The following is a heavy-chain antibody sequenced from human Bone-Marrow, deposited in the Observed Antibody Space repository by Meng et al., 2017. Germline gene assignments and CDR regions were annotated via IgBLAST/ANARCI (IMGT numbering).Heavy chain of an antibody. CDR3: ARERYLLRAAFDI. Sequence: GGSLRLSCVASGFIFSSYWMHWVRQAPGNVLVWVSRINSDGSSTSYADSVEGRFTISRDNAKNTLYLQMNSLRAEDTAVYYCARERYLLRAAFDIWGQGTMVTVSS. V-gene: IGHV3-74*01. J-gene: IGHJ3*02. CDR1: GFIFSSYW. D-gene: IGHD2-15*01. CDR2: INSDGSST.